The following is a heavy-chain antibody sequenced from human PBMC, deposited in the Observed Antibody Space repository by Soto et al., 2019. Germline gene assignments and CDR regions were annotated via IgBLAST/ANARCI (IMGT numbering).Heavy chain of an antibody. Sequence: SETLSLTCDVYGGSFSGYIWTWIRQTPGKWLQWIGQINHSGSANYNPSLKSRVTISVHTSNSQFSLELSSVTAADTAVYYCARDVPLNYYGSGSYFPSPYGMDVWGQGTTVT. J-gene: IGHJ6*02. CDR2: INHSGSA. V-gene: IGHV4-34*01. CDR1: GGSFSGYI. CDR3: ARDVPLNYYGSGSYFPSPYGMDV. D-gene: IGHD3-10*01.